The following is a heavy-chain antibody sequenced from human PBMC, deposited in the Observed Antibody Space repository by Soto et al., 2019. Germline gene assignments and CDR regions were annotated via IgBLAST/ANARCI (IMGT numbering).Heavy chain of an antibody. CDR3: ARGQPPRITIFGVVIPYNWFDP. Sequence: PSETLSLTCAVYGGSFSGYYWSWIRQPPGKGLEWIGEIDHSGSTNYNPSLKIRVTISVDTSKNQFSLKLSSVTAADTAVYYCARGQPPRITIFGVVIPYNWFDPWGQGTLVTVSS. V-gene: IGHV4-34*01. D-gene: IGHD3-3*01. CDR2: IDHSGST. J-gene: IGHJ5*02. CDR1: GGSFSGYY.